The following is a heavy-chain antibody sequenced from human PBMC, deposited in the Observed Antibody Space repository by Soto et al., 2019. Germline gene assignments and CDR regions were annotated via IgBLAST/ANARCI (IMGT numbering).Heavy chain of an antibody. V-gene: IGHV3-21*01. J-gene: IGHJ5*02. D-gene: IGHD6-6*01. CDR3: ARTTLEYSSRQDWFDP. CDR2: ISSSSSYI. Sequence: GGSLRLSCAASGLTFSSYSMNWVRQAPGKGLEWVSSISSSSSYIYYADSVKGRFTISRDNAKNSLYLQMNSLRAEDTAVYYCARTTLEYSSRQDWFDPWGQGTLVTVSS. CDR1: GLTFSSYS.